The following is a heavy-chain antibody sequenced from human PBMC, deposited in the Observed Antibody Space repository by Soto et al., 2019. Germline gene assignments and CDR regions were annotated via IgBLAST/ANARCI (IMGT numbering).Heavy chain of an antibody. D-gene: IGHD6-13*01. Sequence: QVQLVESGGGVVQPGTSLRLSCAASGFTFNNYGIHWVRQAPGTGLEWVAAISSDGSDKYYADSVKGRLTISRDNSKNTVYLQMHSLRAEDTAVYYCAKDQGIAASHGIDWGQGTMATVSS. CDR1: GFTFNNYG. CDR2: ISSDGSDK. V-gene: IGHV3-30*18. J-gene: IGHJ3*01. CDR3: AKDQGIAASHGID.